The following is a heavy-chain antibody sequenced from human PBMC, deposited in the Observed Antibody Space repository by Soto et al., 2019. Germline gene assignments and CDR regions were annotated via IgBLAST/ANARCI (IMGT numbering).Heavy chain of an antibody. V-gene: IGHV1-18*01. CDR2: LSGFNGQT. CDR1: GNPFASHG. J-gene: IGHJ4*02. CDR3: ARVVPRGVAVVRDY. D-gene: IGHD3-10*01. Sequence: GPEVKKPGASVKVSCKASGNPFASHGFSWVRQAPGQGLEWMGWLSGFNGQTNYALKFQGRVTLTTDTSTSTAYMELRSLRSDDTAVYFWARVVPRGVAVVRDYWGQGTLVTVSS.